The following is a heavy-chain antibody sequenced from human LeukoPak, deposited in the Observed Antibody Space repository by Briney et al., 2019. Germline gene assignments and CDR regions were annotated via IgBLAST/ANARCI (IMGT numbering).Heavy chain of an antibody. Sequence: PGGSLRLYCAASGFTFSSYAMHWVRQAPGKGLEWVAVISNDGSNKYYADSVKGRFTISRDNSKNTLYLQMNSLRAEDTAVYSCARVSFRYFDYWGQGTLVTVSS. CDR3: ARVSFRYFDY. CDR2: ISNDGSNK. CDR1: GFTFSSYA. V-gene: IGHV3-30-3*01. J-gene: IGHJ4*02.